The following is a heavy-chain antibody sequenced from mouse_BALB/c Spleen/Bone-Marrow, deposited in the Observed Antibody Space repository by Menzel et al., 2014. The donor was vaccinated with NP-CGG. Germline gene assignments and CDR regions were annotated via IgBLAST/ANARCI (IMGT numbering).Heavy chain of an antibody. CDR2: IDPYSGGT. Sequence: QLQESGPELVKPGASVKVSCKASGYAFPNYNMNWVKQSHGKSLEWIGYIDPYSGGTNYNQKFRGKATLTVDKSSSTAYMHLNSLTSEDSAVYYCSRGVLAYFDYWGQGTTLTVSS. D-gene: IGHD2-14*01. V-gene: IGHV1S135*01. CDR1: GYAFPNYN. CDR3: SRGVLAYFDY. J-gene: IGHJ2*01.